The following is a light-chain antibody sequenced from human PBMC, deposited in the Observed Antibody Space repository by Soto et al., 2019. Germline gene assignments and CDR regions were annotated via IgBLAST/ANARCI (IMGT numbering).Light chain of an antibody. CDR2: RTS. J-gene: IGKJ4*01. V-gene: IGKV3-15*01. CDR3: QQYNNWPRAT. Sequence: EIVMTQSPATLSVSPGERATLSCRASQSISSNLAWYQQKPGQAPRLLMFRTSSRATGFPARFSGSGSGTEFNLTISSLXXXXXXXYYCQQYNNWPRATFGXGXKVEI. CDR1: QSISSN.